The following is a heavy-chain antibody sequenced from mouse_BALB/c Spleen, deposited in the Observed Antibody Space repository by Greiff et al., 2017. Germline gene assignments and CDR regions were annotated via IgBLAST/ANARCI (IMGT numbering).Heavy chain of an antibody. CDR1: GFNIKDTY. J-gene: IGHJ4*01. CDR3: ARGETATLYYAMDY. CDR2: IYPANGNT. Sequence: VQLQQSGAELVKPGASVKLSCTASGFNIKDTYMHWVKHRPEQGLEWIGRIYPANGNTKYDPKFQGKATITADTTSNTAYLQLSSLTSEDTAVYYGARGETATLYYAMDYWGQGTSVTVSS. V-gene: IGHV14-3*02. D-gene: IGHD1-2*01.